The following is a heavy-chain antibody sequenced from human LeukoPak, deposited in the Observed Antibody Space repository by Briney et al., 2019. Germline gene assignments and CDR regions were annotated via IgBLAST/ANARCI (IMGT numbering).Heavy chain of an antibody. J-gene: IGHJ4*02. CDR3: ARQRGDILTGYYMPRGFDY. CDR2: ISSSGSTI. CDR1: GFTYSSYE. D-gene: IGHD3-9*01. Sequence: GGSLRLSCAASGFTYSSYEMNWVRRAPGKGLEWVSYISSSGSTIYYADSVKGRFTISRDNAKNSLYLQMNSLRAEDTAVYYCARQRGDILTGYYMPRGFDYWGQGTLVTVSS. V-gene: IGHV3-48*03.